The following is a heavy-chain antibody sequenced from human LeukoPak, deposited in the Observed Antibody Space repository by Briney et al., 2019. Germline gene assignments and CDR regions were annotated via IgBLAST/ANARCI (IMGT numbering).Heavy chain of an antibody. CDR2: IVVSSGNT. D-gene: IGHD3-3*01. V-gene: IGHV1-58*01. J-gene: IGHJ4*02. CDR3: AAGRPYYDFWSDDY. CDR1: GFTFTSSA. Sequence: SVKVSCKASGFTFTSSAVQWVRQARGQRLEWIGWIVVSSGNTNYAQKFQERVTITRDMSTSTAYMELSSLRSEDTAVYYCAAGRPYYDFWSDDYWGQGTLVTVSS.